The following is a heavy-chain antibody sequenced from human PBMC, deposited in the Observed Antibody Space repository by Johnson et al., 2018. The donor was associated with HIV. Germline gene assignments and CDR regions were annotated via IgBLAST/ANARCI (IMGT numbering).Heavy chain of an antibody. Sequence: QVQLVESGGGLVQPGRSLRLSCAASGFTFNSYPMHWVRQAPGKGLEWVAVISYDGNNKYYADSLKGRFTISRDNSKNTLYLQMNSLGAEDTAVYYCTRLPSGYSRDAFDIWGQGTMVTVSS. CDR1: GFTFNSYP. D-gene: IGHD5-18*01. V-gene: IGHV3-30*04. CDR3: TRLPSGYSRDAFDI. CDR2: ISYDGNNK. J-gene: IGHJ3*02.